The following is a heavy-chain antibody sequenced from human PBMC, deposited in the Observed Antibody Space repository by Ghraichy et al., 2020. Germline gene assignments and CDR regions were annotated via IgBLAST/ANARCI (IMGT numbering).Heavy chain of an antibody. J-gene: IGHJ4*02. CDR2: INPDSGDT. V-gene: IGHV1-2*02. CDR1: GYSFTGYY. CDR3: ASARPGEKSGSHYVGY. Sequence: ASVKVSCKTSGYSFTGYYMQWVRQAPGQGLEWMGWINPDSGDTRYAQKFQGRLSLTRDTSISTAYMELTRLKFNDTAVYFCASARPGEKSGSHYVGYWGQGTLVTVSS. D-gene: IGHD1-26*01.